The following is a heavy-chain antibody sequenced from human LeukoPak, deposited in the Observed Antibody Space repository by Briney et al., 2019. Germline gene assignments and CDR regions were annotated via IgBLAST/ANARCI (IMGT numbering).Heavy chain of an antibody. D-gene: IGHD3-10*01. V-gene: IGHV1-2*04. Sequence: EASVKVSCKASGYTFTGYYMHWVRQAPGQGLEWMGWINPNSGGTNYAQKFQGWVTMTRDTSISTAYMELSRLRSDDTAVYYCARLSGMVQYYFDYWGQGTLVTVSS. CDR2: INPNSGGT. J-gene: IGHJ4*02. CDR3: ARLSGMVQYYFDY. CDR1: GYTFTGYY.